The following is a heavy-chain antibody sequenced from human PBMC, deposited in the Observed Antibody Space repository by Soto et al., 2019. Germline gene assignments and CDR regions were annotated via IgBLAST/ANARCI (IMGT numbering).Heavy chain of an antibody. V-gene: IGHV3-30*18. CDR3: AKDGSDYGMDV. J-gene: IGHJ6*02. CDR1: GFTFSSYG. CDR2: ISYDGSNK. Sequence: GGSLRLSCAASGFTFSSYGMHWVRQAPGKGLEWVAVISYDGSNKYYADSVKGRFTISRDNSKNTLYLQMNSLRAEDTAVYYCAKDGSDYGMDVWGPGTTGTVS.